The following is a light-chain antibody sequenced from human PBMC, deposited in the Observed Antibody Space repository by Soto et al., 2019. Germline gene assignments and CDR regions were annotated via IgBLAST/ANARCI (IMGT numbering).Light chain of an antibody. CDR3: QQYYSYPLT. J-gene: IGKJ4*01. Sequence: IRMTQSPSSLSASTGDRVTITCRASQGISSYLAWYQQKPGKAPKLLIYAASTLQSGVPSRFSGSGSGTDFTLSIGSLQPEDFATYYCQQYYSYPLTFGGGTKVDIK. CDR1: QGISSY. CDR2: AAS. V-gene: IGKV1-8*01.